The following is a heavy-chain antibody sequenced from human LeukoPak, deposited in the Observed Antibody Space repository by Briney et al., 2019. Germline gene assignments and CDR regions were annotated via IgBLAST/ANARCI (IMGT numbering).Heavy chain of an antibody. D-gene: IGHD3-3*01. CDR2: IKSKTDGGTT. V-gene: IGHV3-15*01. J-gene: IGHJ4*02. CDR3: THSRIYDFWCGYSNFDY. Sequence: GGSLRLSCAASGFTFSNAWMSWVRQAPGKGLEWVGRIKSKTDGGTTDYAAPVKGRFTISRDDSKNTLYLQMNSLKTEDTAVYYCTHSRIYDFWCGYSNFDYWGQGTLVTVSS. CDR1: GFTFSNAW.